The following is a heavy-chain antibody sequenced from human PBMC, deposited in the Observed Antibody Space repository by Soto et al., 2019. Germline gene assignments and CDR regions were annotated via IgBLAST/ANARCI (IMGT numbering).Heavy chain of an antibody. Sequence: GESLKISCKGSGYSFTSYWIGWVRQMPGKGLEWMGIIYPSDSDTNYSPSFQGHVTISADKSISTAYLQWSSLKASDTAMYYCARAVDTAMATSGLGHYYYGMDVWGQGTTVTVSS. D-gene: IGHD5-18*01. V-gene: IGHV5-51*01. CDR2: IYPSDSDT. CDR1: GYSFTSYW. J-gene: IGHJ6*02. CDR3: ARAVDTAMATSGLGHYYYGMDV.